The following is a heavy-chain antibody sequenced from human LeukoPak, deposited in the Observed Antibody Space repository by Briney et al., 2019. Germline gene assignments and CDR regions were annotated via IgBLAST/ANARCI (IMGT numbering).Heavy chain of an antibody. D-gene: IGHD2-21*02. Sequence: GASVKVPCKASGYTFTSYYMHWVRQAPGQGLEWMGIINPSGGSTSYAQKFQGRVTMTRDTSTSTVYMELSSLRSEDTAVYYCARDLGGGDPVNYWGQGTLVTVSS. CDR2: INPSGGST. CDR3: ARDLGGGDPVNY. J-gene: IGHJ4*02. V-gene: IGHV1-46*01. CDR1: GYTFTSYY.